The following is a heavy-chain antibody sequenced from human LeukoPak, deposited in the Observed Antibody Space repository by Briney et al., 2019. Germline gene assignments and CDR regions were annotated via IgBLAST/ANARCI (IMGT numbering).Heavy chain of an antibody. CDR2: ISVSGDRI. D-gene: IGHD2-2*03. J-gene: IGHJ4*02. CDR1: GFTFSSYA. V-gene: IGHV3-23*01. CDR3: AKDNGYCTSTSCFLEY. Sequence: GGSLRLSCAASGFTFSSYAMSWVRQAPGKGLEWVSSISVSGDRIFYVDSVKGRFTISRDNSKSTLYLQMNSLGAEDTALYYCAKDNGYCTSTSCFLEYWGQGTLVTVSS.